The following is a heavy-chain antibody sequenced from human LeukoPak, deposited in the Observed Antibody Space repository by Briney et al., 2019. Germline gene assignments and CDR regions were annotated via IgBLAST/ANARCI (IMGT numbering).Heavy chain of an antibody. J-gene: IGHJ6*02. CDR2: MYYSGST. CDR3: ARGRSNYYYYGMDV. Sequence: PSETLSLTCTVSGGSISSSSYYWGWIRQPPGKGLEWIGSMYYSGSTYYNPSLKSRVTISVDTSKNQFSLRLNSVTAADTAVYYCARGRSNYYYYGMDVWGQGTTVTVSS. V-gene: IGHV4-39*01. D-gene: IGHD2-15*01. CDR1: GGSISSSSYY.